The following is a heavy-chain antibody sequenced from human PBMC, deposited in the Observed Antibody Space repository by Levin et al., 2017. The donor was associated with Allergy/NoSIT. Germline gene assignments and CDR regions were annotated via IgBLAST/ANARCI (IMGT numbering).Heavy chain of an antibody. CDR1: GGSISSYY. J-gene: IGHJ4*02. Sequence: SQTLSLTCTVSGGSISSYYWSWIRQPPGKGLEWIGYIYYSGSTNYNPSLKSRVTISVDTSKNQFSLKLSSVTAADTAVYYCARDRPPTYSSSWYYFDYWGQGTLVTVSS. D-gene: IGHD6-13*01. CDR3: ARDRPPTYSSSWYYFDY. CDR2: IYYSGST. V-gene: IGHV4-59*01.